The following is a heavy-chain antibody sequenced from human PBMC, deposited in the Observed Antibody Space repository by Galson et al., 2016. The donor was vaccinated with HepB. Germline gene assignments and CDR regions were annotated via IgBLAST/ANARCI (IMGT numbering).Heavy chain of an antibody. CDR1: GYSFTTYW. CDR2: IDPSDSDV. V-gene: IGHV5-10-1*01. Sequence: QSGAEVKKHGQSLRISCEASGYSFTTYWISWARQMPGKGLEWMGKIDPSDSDVYYSPSFQGHVTFSVNRSITTAYLQWSGLKAPDTAIYYGARPATEDPLGDYFDPWGQGTPVIVSS. J-gene: IGHJ5*02. CDR3: ARPATEDPLGDYFDP. D-gene: IGHD2-15*01.